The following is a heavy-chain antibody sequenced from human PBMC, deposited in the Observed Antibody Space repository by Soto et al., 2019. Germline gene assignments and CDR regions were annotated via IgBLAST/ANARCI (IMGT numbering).Heavy chain of an antibody. CDR1: GGTFSSYA. V-gene: IGHV1-69*12. D-gene: IGHD2-15*01. CDR2: IIPIFGTA. CDR3: ARSPSTSYCSGGRCAWYFDL. J-gene: IGHJ2*01. Sequence: QVQLVQSGAEVKKPGSSVKVSCKASGGTFSSYAISWVRQAPGQGLEWMGGIIPIFGTANYAQKFQGRVTITADESMSTAYMELSSLRSEDTAVYYCARSPSTSYCSGGRCAWYFDLWGRGTLVTVSS.